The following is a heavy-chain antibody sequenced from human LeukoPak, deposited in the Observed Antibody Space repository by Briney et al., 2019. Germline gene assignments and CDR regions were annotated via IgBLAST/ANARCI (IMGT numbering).Heavy chain of an antibody. CDR1: GFIVNSYA. V-gene: IGHV3-66*02. Sequence: GGSLRLSCAASGFIVNSYAMSWVRQAPGKGLAWVSLIYSDGVTQYADSVKGRFTISRDNSKNTLYLQMNSLRDEDTAVYFCARDRAEGKTWVEFDPWGQGTLVTVST. J-gene: IGHJ5*02. CDR3: ARDRAEGKTWVEFDP. CDR2: IYSDGVT.